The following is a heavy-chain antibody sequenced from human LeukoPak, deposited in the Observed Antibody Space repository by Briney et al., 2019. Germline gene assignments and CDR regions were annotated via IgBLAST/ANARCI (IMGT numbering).Heavy chain of an antibody. CDR3: ARANVVTASDY. D-gene: IGHD2-21*02. CDR2: IYYSGTT. CDR1: GGSISSSPYY. Sequence: SETLSLTCTVSGGSISSSPYYWGWIRQPPGKGLEWIGSIYYSGTTHYNPSLESRVTISVDTSKNQFSLELTSVTAADTAVYYCARANVVTASDYWGQGTLVTVAS. J-gene: IGHJ4*02. V-gene: IGHV4-39*07.